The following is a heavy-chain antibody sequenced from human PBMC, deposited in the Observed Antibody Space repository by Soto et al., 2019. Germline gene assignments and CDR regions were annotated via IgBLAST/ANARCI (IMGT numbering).Heavy chain of an antibody. CDR3: ASMISGYYRFDY. V-gene: IGHV4-34*01. J-gene: IGHJ4*02. CDR2: INHSGST. D-gene: IGHD3-22*01. CDR1: GGSFSGYY. Sequence: PSETLSLTCAVYGGSFSGYYWSWIRQPPGKGLEWIGEINHSGSTNYNPSLKSRVTISVDTSKNQFSLKLSSVTAADTAVYYCASMISGYYRFDYWGQGTLVTVSS.